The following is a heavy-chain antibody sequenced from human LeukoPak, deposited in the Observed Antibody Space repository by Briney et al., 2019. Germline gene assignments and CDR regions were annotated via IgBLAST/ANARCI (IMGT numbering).Heavy chain of an antibody. CDR1: GGSISSYY. CDR2: IYTSGST. CDR3: ARVNTHYDFWSGAGYYFDY. Sequence: SETLSLTCTVPGGSISSYYWSWIRQPAGKGLEWIGRIYTSGSTNYNPSLKSRVTMSVDTSKNQFSLKLSSVTAADTAVYYCARVNTHYDFWSGAGYYFDYWGQGTLVTVSS. J-gene: IGHJ4*02. V-gene: IGHV4-4*07. D-gene: IGHD3-3*01.